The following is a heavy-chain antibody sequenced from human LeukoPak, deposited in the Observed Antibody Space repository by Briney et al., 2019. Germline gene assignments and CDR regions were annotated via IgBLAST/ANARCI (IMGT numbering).Heavy chain of an antibody. Sequence: GGSLRLSCAASDFDFSSHAMTWVRQAPGKGLEWVANIKQDGSKKSYVDSVKGRFTISRDNAKNTLYLQMNSLRAEDTAVYYCSRDLRGRDDYWGQGILVIVSS. CDR2: IKQDGSKK. V-gene: IGHV3-7*01. J-gene: IGHJ4*02. CDR1: DFDFSSHA. CDR3: SRDLRGRDDY. D-gene: IGHD5-24*01.